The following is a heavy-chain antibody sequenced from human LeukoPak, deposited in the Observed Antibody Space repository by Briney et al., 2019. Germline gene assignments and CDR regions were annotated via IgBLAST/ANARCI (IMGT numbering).Heavy chain of an antibody. V-gene: IGHV1-2*02. CDR1: GYTFTGYY. Sequence: GASVKVSCKASGYTFTGYYMHWVRQAPGQGLEWMGWINPNSGGTNYAQKFQGRVTMTRDTSISTAYMELSRLRSDDTAVYYCASRKIAVAGSYFDYWGQGTLVTVSS. CDR3: ASRKIAVAGSYFDY. D-gene: IGHD6-19*01. J-gene: IGHJ4*02. CDR2: INPNSGGT.